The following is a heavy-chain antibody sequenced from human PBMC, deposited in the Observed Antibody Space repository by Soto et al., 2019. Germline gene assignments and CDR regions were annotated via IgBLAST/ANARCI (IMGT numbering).Heavy chain of an antibody. CDR1: GFTSSNYW. CDR2: INQDGSEK. V-gene: IGHV3-7*03. CDR3: ATAPYPSYYYYGMDV. J-gene: IGHJ6*02. Sequence: EVQLVESGGGLVQPGGSLRLSCAASGFTSSNYWMSWVRQAPGKGLEWVANINQDGSEKYYVDSVKGRFTISRDNGKNSLYLQMNSLRAEDTAVYYCATAPYPSYYYYGMDVWGQGTTVTVSS.